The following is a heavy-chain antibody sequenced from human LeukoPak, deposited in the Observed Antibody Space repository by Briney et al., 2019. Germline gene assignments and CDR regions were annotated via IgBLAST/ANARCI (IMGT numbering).Heavy chain of an antibody. CDR2: INHSGST. CDR1: GGSFSGYY. Sequence: SETLSLTCAVYGGSFSGYYWSWIRQPPGKGLEWIGEINHSGSTNYNPSLKSRVTISVDTSKNQFSLKLSSVTAADTAVYYCARHLEYYDRSGYPNDAFDIWGQGTMVTVSS. D-gene: IGHD3-22*01. J-gene: IGHJ3*02. CDR3: ARHLEYYDRSGYPNDAFDI. V-gene: IGHV4-34*01.